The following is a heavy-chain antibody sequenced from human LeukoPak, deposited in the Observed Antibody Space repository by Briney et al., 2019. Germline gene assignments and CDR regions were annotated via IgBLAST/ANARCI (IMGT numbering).Heavy chain of an antibody. CDR3: ARELAGDSSGYYYGGGPIDY. D-gene: IGHD3-22*01. V-gene: IGHV4-34*01. CDR1: GGSFSGYY. J-gene: IGHJ4*02. CDR2: INHSGST. Sequence: SETLSLTCAVYGGSFSGYYWSWIRQPPGKGLEWIGEINHSGSTNYNPSLKSRVTISVDMSKNQFSLKLTSVTAADTAVYYCARELAGDSSGYYYGGGPIDYWGQGTLVTVSS.